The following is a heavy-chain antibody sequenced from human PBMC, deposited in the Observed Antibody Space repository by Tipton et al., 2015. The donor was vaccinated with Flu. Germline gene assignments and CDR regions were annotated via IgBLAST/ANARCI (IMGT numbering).Heavy chain of an antibody. Sequence: LSLTCAASGFTFSSYGMHWVRQAPGKGLEWVAVISYDGSNKYYADSVKGRFTISRDNSKNTLYLQMNSLRAEDTAVYYCAKDVDTAMVTSYYGMDVWDQGP. CDR3: AKDVDTAMVTSYYGMDV. CDR1: GFTFSSYG. J-gene: IGHJ6*02. V-gene: IGHV3-30*18. CDR2: ISYDGSNK. D-gene: IGHD5-18*01.